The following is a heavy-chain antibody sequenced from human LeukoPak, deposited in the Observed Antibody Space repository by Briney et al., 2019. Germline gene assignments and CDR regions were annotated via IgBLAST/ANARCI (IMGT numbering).Heavy chain of an antibody. D-gene: IGHD3-10*01. CDR3: ARHQPTYYGSGSRRFDP. V-gene: IGHV4-34*01. CDR2: INHSGST. CDR1: GGSFSGYY. J-gene: IGHJ5*02. Sequence: SETLDLTCAVYGGSFSGYYWSWIRKPPGKGLEWIGEINHSGSTNYNPSLKSRVTISVDTSKNHFSLKLSSVTAADTAVYFCARHQPTYYGSGSRRFDPWGQGTLVTVSS.